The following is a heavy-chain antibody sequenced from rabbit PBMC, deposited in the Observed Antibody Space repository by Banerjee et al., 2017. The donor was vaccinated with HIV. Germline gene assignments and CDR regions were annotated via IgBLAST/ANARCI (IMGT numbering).Heavy chain of an antibody. D-gene: IGHD8-1*01. CDR2: IYSDYSST. CDR1: GIDFSSYG. CDR3: ARGYGGSSYSFNL. J-gene: IGHJ4*01. Sequence: QEQLVESGGGLVTLGGSLKLSCKASGIDFSSYGISWVRQAPGKGLEWIAYIYSDYSSTDYASWVNGRFTISLDNAQNTVFLQMTSLTAADTATYFCARGYGGSSYSFNLWGPGTLVTVS. V-gene: IGHV1S47*01.